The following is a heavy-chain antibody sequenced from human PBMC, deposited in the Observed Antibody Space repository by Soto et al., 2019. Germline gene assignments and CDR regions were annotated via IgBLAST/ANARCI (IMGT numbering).Heavy chain of an antibody. J-gene: IGHJ6*02. D-gene: IGHD1-26*01. V-gene: IGHV1-2*04. CDR1: GYTFTGYY. Sequence: ASVKVSCKASGYTFTGYYMHWVRQAPGQGLEWMGWINPNSGGTNYAQKFQGWVTMTRDTSISTAYMELSRLRSDDTAMYYCARDRVGAIWDYYYGMDVWGQGTTVTVSS. CDR3: ARDRVGAIWDYYYGMDV. CDR2: INPNSGGT.